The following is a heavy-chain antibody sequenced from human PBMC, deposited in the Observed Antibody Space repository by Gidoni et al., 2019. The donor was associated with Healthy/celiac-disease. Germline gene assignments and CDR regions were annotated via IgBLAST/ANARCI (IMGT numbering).Heavy chain of an antibody. CDR2: ISSSSSYI. Sequence: EVQLVESGGGLVKAGGYRRRACAASGFTFSSYSMNWVRQAPGKGLEWVSSISSSSSYIYYADSVKGRFTISRDNAKNSLYLQMNSLSAEDTAVYYCARDPYRYGMDVWGHGTTVTVSS. CDR1: GFTFSSYS. V-gene: IGHV3-21*01. D-gene: IGHD3-16*01. J-gene: IGHJ6*02. CDR3: ARDPYRYGMDV.